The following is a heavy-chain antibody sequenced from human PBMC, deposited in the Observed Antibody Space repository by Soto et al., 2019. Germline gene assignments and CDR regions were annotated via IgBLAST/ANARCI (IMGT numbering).Heavy chain of an antibody. V-gene: IGHV3-23*01. J-gene: IGHJ4*02. CDR2: ISGSGGST. CDR3: AKGYSGLLGHRDYEFWSGNCYFDY. Sequence: EVQLLESGGGLVQPGGSLRLSCAASGFTFSGYAMSWVRQAPGKGLEWVSAISGSGGSTYYADSVKGRFTISRDNSKSTLYMQMNSLRASDTAVYYSAKGYSGLLGHRDYEFWSGNCYFDYWGQGTLVTVSS. CDR1: GFTFSGYA. D-gene: IGHD3-3*01.